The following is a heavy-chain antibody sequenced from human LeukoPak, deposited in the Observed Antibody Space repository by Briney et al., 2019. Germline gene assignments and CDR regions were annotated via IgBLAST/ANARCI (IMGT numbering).Heavy chain of an antibody. CDR1: GFTVSSNY. CDR3: AKDLLSSPNWFDP. CDR2: IYSGGST. Sequence: GGSLRLSCAASGFTVSSNYMSWVRQAPGKGLEWVSVIYSGGSTYYADSVKGRFTISRDNSKNTLYLQMNSLRAEDTAVYYCAKDLLSSPNWFDPWGQGTLVTVSS. D-gene: IGHD3-10*01. V-gene: IGHV3-53*01. J-gene: IGHJ5*02.